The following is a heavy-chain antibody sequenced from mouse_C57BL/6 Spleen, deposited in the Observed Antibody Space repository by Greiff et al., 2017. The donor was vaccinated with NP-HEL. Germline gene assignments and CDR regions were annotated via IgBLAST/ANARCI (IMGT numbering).Heavy chain of an antibody. CDR3: ARWDDGYDFDY. J-gene: IGHJ2*01. D-gene: IGHD2-3*01. CDR2: INPNYGTT. Sequence: LVESGPELVKPGASVKISCKASGYSFTDYNMNWVKQSNGKSLEWFGVINPNYGTTSYNQQFKGKATLTVDQASSTAYMQLNSLTSEDSAVYYCARWDDGYDFDYWGQGTTLTVSS. V-gene: IGHV1-39*01. CDR1: GYSFTDYN.